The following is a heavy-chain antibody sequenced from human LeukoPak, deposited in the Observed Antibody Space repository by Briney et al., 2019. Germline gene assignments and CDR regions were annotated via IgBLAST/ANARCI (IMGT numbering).Heavy chain of an antibody. J-gene: IGHJ3*02. Sequence: GGSLRLSCAASGFTFSSYAMTWVPQAPGKGLEWVSGISGSGGSTYYADSVKGRFTISRDNSKNTLHLQMNSLRAEDTAVYYCAKDRIVNRGVADEAFDIWGQGTMVTVSS. CDR1: GFTFSSYA. V-gene: IGHV3-23*01. D-gene: IGHD3-10*01. CDR2: ISGSGGST. CDR3: AKDRIVNRGVADEAFDI.